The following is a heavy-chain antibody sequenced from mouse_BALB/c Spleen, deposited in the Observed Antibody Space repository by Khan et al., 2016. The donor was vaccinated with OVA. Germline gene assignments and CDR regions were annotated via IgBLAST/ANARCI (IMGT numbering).Heavy chain of an antibody. V-gene: IGHV1S41*01. D-gene: IGHD1-1*01. CDR3: ARSNYYGSGLYAMDY. J-gene: IGHJ4*01. CDR2: IAPGSGST. Sequence: DLVKPGASVKLSCRASGYTFTSYWINWIKQRPGQGLEWIGRIAPGSGSTSYNEMFKGKETLTVDTSSSTAYIQLSSLSSEDSAVCFCARSNYYGSGLYAMDYWGQGTSVTVSS. CDR1: GYTFTSYW.